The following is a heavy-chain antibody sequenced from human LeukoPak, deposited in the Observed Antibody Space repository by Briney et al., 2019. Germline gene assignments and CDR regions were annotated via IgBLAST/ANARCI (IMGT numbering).Heavy chain of an antibody. CDR1: GFTFSSYA. CDR3: GRDRSGDYLVDY. CDR2: ISGSGTNF. D-gene: IGHD4-17*01. V-gene: IGHV3-48*02. J-gene: IGHJ4*02. Sequence: GGSLRLSCAASGFTFSSYAMSWVRQAPGKGLEWVAYISGSGTNFYYADSVKGRFTISRDNAKNSVYLQMDSLRDEDTAVYYCGRDRSGDYLVDYWGQGTLVTVSS.